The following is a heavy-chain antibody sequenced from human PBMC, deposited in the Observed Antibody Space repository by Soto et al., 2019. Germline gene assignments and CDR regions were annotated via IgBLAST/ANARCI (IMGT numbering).Heavy chain of an antibody. CDR2: IYYSGST. J-gene: IGHJ5*02. V-gene: IGHV4-30-4*01. CDR1: GGSISSGDYY. CDR3: ARDRGRGWFDP. Sequence: PSETLSLTCTVSGGSISSGDYYWSWIRQPPGKGLEWIGYIYYSGSTYYNPSLKSRVTISVDTSKDQFSLKLSSVTAADTAVYYCARDRGRGWFDPWGQGTLVTV.